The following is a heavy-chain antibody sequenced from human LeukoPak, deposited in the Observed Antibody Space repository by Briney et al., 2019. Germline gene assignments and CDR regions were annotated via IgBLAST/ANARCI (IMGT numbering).Heavy chain of an antibody. D-gene: IGHD5/OR15-5a*01. CDR1: GFTLSRHS. Sequence: PGGSLRLSCAASGFTLSRHSMNWVRQAPGKGLEWLSSISSSSSYIHYADSVKGRFTISRDNAKNSLYLQMNSPRAEDTAVYYCARAIVSTDFDCWGQATLVIVSS. CDR2: ISSSSSYI. V-gene: IGHV3-21*01. CDR3: ARAIVSTDFDC. J-gene: IGHJ4*02.